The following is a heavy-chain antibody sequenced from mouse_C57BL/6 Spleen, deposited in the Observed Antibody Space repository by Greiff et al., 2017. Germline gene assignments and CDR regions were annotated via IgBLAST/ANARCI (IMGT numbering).Heavy chain of an antibody. Sequence: VQLQQSGAELVRPGASVKLSCKASGYTFTDYYINWVKQRPGQGLEWIARIYPGSGNTYYNDKFKGKATLTAEKSSSTAYMQLSSLTSEDSAVYVWARLYDYDGGFAYWGQGTLVTVSA. D-gene: IGHD2-4*01. J-gene: IGHJ3*01. CDR3: ARLYDYDGGFAY. CDR2: IYPGSGNT. CDR1: GYTFTDYY. V-gene: IGHV1-76*01.